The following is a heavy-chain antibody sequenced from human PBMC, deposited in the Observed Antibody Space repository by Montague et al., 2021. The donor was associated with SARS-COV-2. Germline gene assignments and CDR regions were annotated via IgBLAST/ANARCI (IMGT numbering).Heavy chain of an antibody. CDR1: GFTFSSYA. CDR3: AKGAGRYYDSSGYYGY. J-gene: IGHJ4*02. Sequence: SLRLSCAASGFTFSSYAMSWVRQAPGKGLEWVSVIYVGGSSTHYADFVKGRFTISRDNSKNTLYLQMNSLRAEDTAVYYCAKGAGRYYDSSGYYGYWGQGTLVTVSS. V-gene: IGHV3-23*03. CDR2: IYVGGSST. D-gene: IGHD3-22*01.